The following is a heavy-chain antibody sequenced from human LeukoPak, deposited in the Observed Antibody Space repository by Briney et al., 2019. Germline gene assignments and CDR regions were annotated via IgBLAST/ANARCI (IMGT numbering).Heavy chain of an antibody. CDR1: GFTFSSYS. CDR2: ISSSSSYI. CDR3: ARGESEYSSSAGDY. V-gene: IGHV3-21*01. J-gene: IGHJ4*02. D-gene: IGHD6-6*01. Sequence: GGSLRLSCAASGFTFSSYSMNWVRQAPGKGLEWVSSISSSSSYIYYADSVKGRFTISRDNAKNSLYLQMSSLRAEDTAVYYCARGESEYSSSAGDYWGQGTLVTVSS.